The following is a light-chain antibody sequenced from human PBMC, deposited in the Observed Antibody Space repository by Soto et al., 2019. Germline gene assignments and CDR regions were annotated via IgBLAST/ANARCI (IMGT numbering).Light chain of an antibody. CDR2: GAS. Sequence: EIVMTQSPATLSVSPGESATLSCRASQSVSSNLAWYQQKPGQAPSLLIYGASTRATGIPARFSCSGSGTEFTLTISSLQSEDFAVYYCQQYNNWPPYTFGQGTKREIK. V-gene: IGKV3-15*01. CDR3: QQYNNWPPYT. J-gene: IGKJ2*01. CDR1: QSVSSN.